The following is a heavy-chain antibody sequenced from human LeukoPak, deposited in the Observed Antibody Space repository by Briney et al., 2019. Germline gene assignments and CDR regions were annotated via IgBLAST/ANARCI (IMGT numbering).Heavy chain of an antibody. CDR2: ICSCSSYI. Sequence: PGGSLRLSCAASGFTFSSYSMNWVRQAPGEGLEWVASICSCSSYIYYADSVKGRFTISRDNAKNSLYLQMNSLRAEDTAVYYCARSPVGYCSGGSCYTPPAHAFDIWGQGTMVTVSS. J-gene: IGHJ3*02. CDR1: GFTFSSYS. D-gene: IGHD2-15*01. V-gene: IGHV3-21*01. CDR3: ARSPVGYCSGGSCYTPPAHAFDI.